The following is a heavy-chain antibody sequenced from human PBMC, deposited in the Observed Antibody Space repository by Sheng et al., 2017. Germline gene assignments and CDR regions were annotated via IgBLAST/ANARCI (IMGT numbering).Heavy chain of an antibody. CDR3: AKDRERQPYYGMDV. CDR2: ISHDGNNK. V-gene: IGHV3-30*18. D-gene: IGHD6-13*01. CDR1: GFTFSNYE. Sequence: VQLVESGGGLVQPGGSLTLSCAASGFTFSNYEMNWVRQAPGKGLDWVALISHDGNNKWYAESVKGRFTISRDNSKNTLYLQMNSLSSEDTAVYFCAKDRERQPYYGMDVWGQGTTVTVSS. J-gene: IGHJ6*02.